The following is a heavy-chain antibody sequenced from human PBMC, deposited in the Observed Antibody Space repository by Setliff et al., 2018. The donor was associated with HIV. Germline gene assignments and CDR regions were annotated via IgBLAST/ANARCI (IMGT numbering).Heavy chain of an antibody. V-gene: IGHV3-7*01. CDR3: ARDYVWGRRAFDI. Sequence: GGSLRLSCAASGFTFTSYWMIWVRQAPGKGLEWVANINQDGSEKNYVDSVKGRFTISRDNAKNSMDLQMNSLRAEDTAIYYCARDYVWGRRAFDIWGPGTMVTVSS. CDR2: INQDGSEK. J-gene: IGHJ3*02. D-gene: IGHD3-16*01. CDR1: GFTFTSYW.